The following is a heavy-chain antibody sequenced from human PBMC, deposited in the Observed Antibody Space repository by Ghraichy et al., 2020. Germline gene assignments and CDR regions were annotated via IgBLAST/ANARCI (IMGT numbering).Heavy chain of an antibody. D-gene: IGHD5-12*01. Sequence: GGSLRLSCAASGFIFDDYGMSWVRQAPGKGLEWVSGINWNGDSTGYADSVKGRFTISRDNAKNSLYLQMNSLRAEDTALYHCASLASWMSNNDAFDIWGQGTMVTVSS. CDR1: GFIFDDYG. V-gene: IGHV3-20*01. J-gene: IGHJ3*02. CDR3: ASLASWMSNNDAFDI. CDR2: INWNGDST.